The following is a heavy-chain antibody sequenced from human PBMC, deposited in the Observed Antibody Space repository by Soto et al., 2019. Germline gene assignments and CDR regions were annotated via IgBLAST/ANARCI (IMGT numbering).Heavy chain of an antibody. V-gene: IGHV3-23*01. D-gene: IGHD3-9*01. CDR2: ISGSGGST. Sequence: GGSLRLSCAASGFTFSSYAMSWVRQAPGKGLEWVSAISGSGGSTYYADSAKGRFTISRDNSKNTLYLQMNSLRAEDTAVYYCAKNVWGITIFGGMDVWGQGTTVTVSS. J-gene: IGHJ6*02. CDR1: GFTFSSYA. CDR3: AKNVWGITIFGGMDV.